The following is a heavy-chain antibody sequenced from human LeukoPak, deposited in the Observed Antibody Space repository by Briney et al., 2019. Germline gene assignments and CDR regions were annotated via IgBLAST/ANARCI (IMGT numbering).Heavy chain of an antibody. V-gene: IGHV3-23*01. J-gene: IGHJ4*02. Sequence: GGSLRLSCAASGFTFSSYALSWVRQAPGKGLEWVSAISGSGGSTYYADSVKGRFTISRDNSKNTLYLQMNSLRAEDTAVYYCAKAGSDYVWGSYPDYWGQGTLVTVSS. CDR1: GFTFSSYA. CDR2: ISGSGGST. CDR3: AKAGSDYVWGSYPDY. D-gene: IGHD3-16*02.